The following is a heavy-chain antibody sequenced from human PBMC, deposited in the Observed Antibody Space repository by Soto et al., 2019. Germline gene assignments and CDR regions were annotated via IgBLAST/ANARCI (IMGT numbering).Heavy chain of an antibody. Sequence: QVQLVQSGAEVKKPGSSVKVSCKTSGGTFSTYALSWVRQAPGQGLEWMGQIIPIFGKANYAQRFQGRGTITADKATSTAYMELSSPTSEDTAVFFCARGGTTSGWFDPWGQGTLVTVSS. V-gene: IGHV1-69*06. CDR1: GGTFSTYA. D-gene: IGHD1-1*01. CDR3: ARGGTTSGWFDP. J-gene: IGHJ5*02. CDR2: IIPIFGKA.